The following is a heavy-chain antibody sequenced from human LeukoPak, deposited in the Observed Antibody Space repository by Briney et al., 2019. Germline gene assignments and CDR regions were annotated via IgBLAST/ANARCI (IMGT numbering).Heavy chain of an antibody. J-gene: IGHJ4*02. CDR2: IIPIFGTA. Sequence: SVKVSCKASGYTFTSYGISWVRQAPGQGLECMGWIIPIFGTANYAQKFQGRVTITTDESTSTAYMELSSLRSEDTAVYYCARDDYGDYLVYWGQGTLVTVSS. V-gene: IGHV1-69*05. CDR1: GYTFTSYG. CDR3: ARDDYGDYLVY. D-gene: IGHD4-17*01.